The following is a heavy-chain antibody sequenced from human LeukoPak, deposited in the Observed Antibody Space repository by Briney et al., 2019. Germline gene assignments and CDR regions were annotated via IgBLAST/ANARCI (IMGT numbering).Heavy chain of an antibody. V-gene: IGHV3-30*02. CDR3: AKLDYSPDYDFWSGYSDY. Sequence: PGGSLRLSCAASGFTFSSYGMHWVRQAPGKGLEWVAFIRYDGSNKYCADSVKGRFTISRDNSKNTLYLQMNSLRAEDTAVYYCAKLDYSPDYDFWSGYSDYWGQGTLVTVSS. CDR2: IRYDGSNK. J-gene: IGHJ4*02. D-gene: IGHD3-3*01. CDR1: GFTFSSYG.